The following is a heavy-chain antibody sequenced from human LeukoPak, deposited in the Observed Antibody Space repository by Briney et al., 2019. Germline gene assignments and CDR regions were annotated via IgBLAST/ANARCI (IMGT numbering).Heavy chain of an antibody. Sequence: SETLSLTCTVSGGSISSSSYYWGWIRQPPGKGLEWIGSIYYSGSTYYNPSLTSRVTISVDTSKNQFSLKLSSVTAADTAVYYCARDRGRDGSGSPYGMDVWGQGTTVTVSS. D-gene: IGHD3-10*01. V-gene: IGHV4-39*07. CDR2: IYYSGST. CDR1: GGSISSSSYY. J-gene: IGHJ6*02. CDR3: ARDRGRDGSGSPYGMDV.